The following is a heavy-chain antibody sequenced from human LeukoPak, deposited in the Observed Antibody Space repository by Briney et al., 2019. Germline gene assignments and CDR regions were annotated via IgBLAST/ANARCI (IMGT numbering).Heavy chain of an antibody. CDR1: GFTFSSYS. Sequence: KSGGSLRLSCAASGFTFSSYSMNWVRQAPGKGLEWVSSISSSSSYIYYADSVKGRFTISRDNAKNSLYLQMNSLRAEDTAVYYCARDRYYDSSGYLPMDVWGQGTTVTVSS. D-gene: IGHD3-22*01. CDR3: ARDRYYDSSGYLPMDV. J-gene: IGHJ6*02. V-gene: IGHV3-21*01. CDR2: ISSSSSYI.